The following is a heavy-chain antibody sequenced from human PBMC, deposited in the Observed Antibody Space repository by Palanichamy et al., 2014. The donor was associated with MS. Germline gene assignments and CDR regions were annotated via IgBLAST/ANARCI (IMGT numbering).Heavy chain of an antibody. Sequence: QVQLQESGPGLVKPSETLSLTCTVSGGSVSSGSYYWSWIRQPPGKGLEWIGYIYYSGSTNYNPSLKSRVTISVDTSKNQFSLKLSSVTAADTAVYYCARNPISSGYYIPENWGQGTLVTVSS. CDR1: GGSVSSGSYY. V-gene: IGHV4-61*01. CDR2: IYYSGST. CDR3: ARNPISSGYYIPEN. J-gene: IGHJ4*02. D-gene: IGHD3-22*01.